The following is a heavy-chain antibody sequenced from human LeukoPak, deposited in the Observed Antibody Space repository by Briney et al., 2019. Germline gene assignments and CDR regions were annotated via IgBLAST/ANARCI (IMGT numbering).Heavy chain of an antibody. Sequence: SETLSLTCTVSGGSIVSGGYYWSWIRQPPGKGLEWIGYISHSGNTYYNPSLKSRVTISLDTSKSQFSLKLSSVTAADTAVYYCARGSYYFDYWGQGTLVTVSS. CDR1: GGSIVSGGYY. J-gene: IGHJ4*02. D-gene: IGHD3-10*01. V-gene: IGHV4-30-2*01. CDR3: ARGSYYFDY. CDR2: ISHSGNT.